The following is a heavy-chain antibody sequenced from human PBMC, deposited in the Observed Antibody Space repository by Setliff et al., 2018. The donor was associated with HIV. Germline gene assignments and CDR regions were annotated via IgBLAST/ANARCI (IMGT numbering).Heavy chain of an antibody. Sequence: PSETLSLTCTVYGASISNSNSYWGWIRQPPGKRLEWLGSIYYGGSTSYNPSLSSRLTISVDTSKNQFSLKLSSVTAADTAVYYCARRNVVVPAALDYWGQGTLVTVSS. CDR2: IYYGGST. CDR3: ARRNVVVPAALDY. D-gene: IGHD2-2*01. CDR1: GASISNSNSY. J-gene: IGHJ4*02. V-gene: IGHV4-39*07.